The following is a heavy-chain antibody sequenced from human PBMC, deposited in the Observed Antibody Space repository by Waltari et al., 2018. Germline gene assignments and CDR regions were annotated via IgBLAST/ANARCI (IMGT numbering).Heavy chain of an antibody. CDR2: MSVDGNNE. D-gene: IGHD1-1*01. CDR3: AKDPPTHWSLDS. Sequence: QVQLVESGGGVVQPGRSLRLSCAASGFTFTNYGMHWVRQAPGKGLEWVALMSVDGNNEYYADTVKGRFTISRDTSKNTLYLQMNSLRPEDTAMYYCAKDPPTHWSLDSWGQGTLVTVSS. V-gene: IGHV3-30*18. J-gene: IGHJ4*02. CDR1: GFTFTNYG.